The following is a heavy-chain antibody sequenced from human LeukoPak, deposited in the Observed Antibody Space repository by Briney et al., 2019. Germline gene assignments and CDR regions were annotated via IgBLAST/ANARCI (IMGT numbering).Heavy chain of an antibody. CDR1: DGSFSGYY. V-gene: IGHV4-34*01. CDR2: INHSGST. Sequence: SETLSLTCAVYDGSFSGYYWSWIRQPPGKGLEWIGEINHSGSTNYNPSLKSRVTISVDTSKNQFSLKLSSVTAADTAVYYCARLSIGDSGGQRIWGQGTMVTVSS. J-gene: IGHJ3*02. D-gene: IGHD5-12*01. CDR3: ARLSIGDSGGQRI.